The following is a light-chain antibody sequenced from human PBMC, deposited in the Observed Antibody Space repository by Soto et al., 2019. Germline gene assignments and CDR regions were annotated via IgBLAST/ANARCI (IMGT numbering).Light chain of an antibody. Sequence: IKMNQSPSTLSAYVGDRVTITCRASQSISSWLAWYQQKPGKAPKLLIYKASSLESGVPSRFSGSGSGTEFTLTISSLQPDDFATYYCQQYNSYWTFGQGTNVDVK. J-gene: IGKJ1*01. CDR1: QSISSW. CDR3: QQYNSYWT. V-gene: IGKV1-5*03. CDR2: KAS.